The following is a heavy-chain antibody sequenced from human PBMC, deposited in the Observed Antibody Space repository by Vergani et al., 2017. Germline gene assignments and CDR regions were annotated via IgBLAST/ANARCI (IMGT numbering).Heavy chain of an antibody. CDR2: INHSGST. V-gene: IGHV4-34*01. Sequence: QVQLQQWGAGLLKPSETLSLTCAVYGGSFSGYYWRWIRQPPGRGLEWIGEINHSGSTNYHPSLKSRVTISVDTSKNQFSLKLSSVTAADTAVYYCARRVAARFYYGMDVWGQGTTVTVSS. CDR1: GGSFSGYY. D-gene: IGHD2-15*01. CDR3: ARRVAARFYYGMDV. J-gene: IGHJ6*02.